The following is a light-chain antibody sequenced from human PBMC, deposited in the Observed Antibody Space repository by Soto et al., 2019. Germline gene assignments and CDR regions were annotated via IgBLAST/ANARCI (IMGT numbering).Light chain of an antibody. Sequence: EIVLTQSPGTLSLSPGERATLSCRASQSVSSNYLAWYQQIPGQAPRLLIHGAFSRATGIPERFSGRGSGTDFTLTISRLEPEDFAVYYCKQYNNWPPMAFGQGTKVEIK. CDR3: KQYNNWPPMA. J-gene: IGKJ1*01. CDR1: QSVSSNY. V-gene: IGKV3-20*01. CDR2: GAF.